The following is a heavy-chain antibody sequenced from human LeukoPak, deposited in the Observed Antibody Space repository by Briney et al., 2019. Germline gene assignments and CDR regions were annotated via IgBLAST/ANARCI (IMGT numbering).Heavy chain of an antibody. CDR2: ISYDGNNK. J-gene: IGHJ4*02. D-gene: IGHD6-19*01. V-gene: IGHV3-30*18. Sequence: GGSLRLSCAASGFTLSSYGMHWVREAPSKGLEWVAVISYDGNNKYYADSVKGRFTISRDNSKNSLYLQMNRLRAEDTAVYYCAKDLRIAVAGTGLDYWGQGTLVTVSS. CDR1: GFTLSSYG. CDR3: AKDLRIAVAGTGLDY.